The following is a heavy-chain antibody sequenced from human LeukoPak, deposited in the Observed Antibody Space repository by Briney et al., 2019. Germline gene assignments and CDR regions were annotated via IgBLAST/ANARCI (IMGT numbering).Heavy chain of an antibody. CDR3: ASVAKAVAGTLDY. J-gene: IGHJ4*02. Sequence: GGSLRLSCAASGFTFNNYAMNWVRQAPGKGLEWVSSISGGGETTYYADSAKGRFTISRDNAKNSLYLQMNSLRAEDTAVYYCASVAKAVAGTLDYWGQGTLVTVSS. CDR2: ISGGGETT. V-gene: IGHV3-23*01. CDR1: GFTFNNYA. D-gene: IGHD6-19*01.